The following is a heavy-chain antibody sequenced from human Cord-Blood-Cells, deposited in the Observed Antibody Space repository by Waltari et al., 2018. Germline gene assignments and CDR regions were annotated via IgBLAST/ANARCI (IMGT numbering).Heavy chain of an antibody. CDR2: IIPILGIA. Sequence: QVQLVQSGAEVKKPGSSVKVSCKASGGTFSSYAISWVRQAPGQGLEWMGRIIPILGIANYAQKFQGRVTITADKSTSTAYMELSSLRSEDTAVYYCARPNPPSYSSSWYYFDYWGQGTLVTVSS. CDR1: GGTFSSYA. V-gene: IGHV1-69*09. J-gene: IGHJ4*02. D-gene: IGHD6-13*01. CDR3: ARPNPPSYSSSWYYFDY.